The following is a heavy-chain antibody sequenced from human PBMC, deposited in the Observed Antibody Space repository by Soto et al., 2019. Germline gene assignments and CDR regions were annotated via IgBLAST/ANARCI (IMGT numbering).Heavy chain of an antibody. Sequence: ASVKVSCKASGCTFTNFGVTWVRPAPVQGLEWMGWISAYTDDPNYAQKFQGRVTMTIDTSTSTAYMDLRSLTSDDTAVYYCARVIAGAEAWFDPWGQGTLVTVS. V-gene: IGHV1-18*01. J-gene: IGHJ5*02. CDR3: ARVIAGAEAWFDP. CDR2: ISAYTDDP. D-gene: IGHD6-13*01. CDR1: GCTFTNFG.